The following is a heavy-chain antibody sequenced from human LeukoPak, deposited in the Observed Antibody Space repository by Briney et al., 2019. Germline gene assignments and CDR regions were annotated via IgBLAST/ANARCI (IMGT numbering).Heavy chain of an antibody. Sequence: SETLSLTCTVSGGSITNCYWTWIRQPPGEGLEWIGYIYSSGTTNYNPSLKGRVTMSVDTSKNQFSLKLSSVTAADTAMYYCARDGSYYAYWGQGILVTVSS. CDR3: ARDGSYYAY. V-gene: IGHV4-59*01. CDR2: IYSSGTT. D-gene: IGHD1-26*01. J-gene: IGHJ4*02. CDR1: GGSITNCY.